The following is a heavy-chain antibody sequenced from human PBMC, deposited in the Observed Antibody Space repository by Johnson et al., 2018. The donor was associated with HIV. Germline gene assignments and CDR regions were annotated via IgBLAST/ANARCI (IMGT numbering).Heavy chain of an antibody. Sequence: QVQLVESGGAVVQPGGSLRLSCAASGFIFSTYGMHWVRQAPGRGLEWVAIISYDGNNKDYADSVKGRFTISRDNSKNTLFLQMNSLRTEDTAVYFCASEASFASRPASSFDVWGQGTKVTVSS. CDR2: ISYDGNNK. J-gene: IGHJ3*01. D-gene: IGHD2/OR15-2a*01. CDR1: GFIFSTYG. CDR3: ASEASFASRPASSFDV. V-gene: IGHV3-30-3*01.